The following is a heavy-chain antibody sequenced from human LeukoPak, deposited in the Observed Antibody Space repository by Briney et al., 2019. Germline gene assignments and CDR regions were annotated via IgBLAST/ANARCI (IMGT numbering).Heavy chain of an antibody. D-gene: IGHD3-22*01. J-gene: IGHJ4*02. CDR3: ATGLAPITMIVGNPAINDY. V-gene: IGHV1-24*01. Sequence: GASVKVSCKVSGYTLTELSMHWVRQAPGKGLEWMGGFDPEDGETIYAQKFQGRVTMTEDTSTDTAYMELSSLRSEDTAVYYCATGLAPITMIVGNPAINDYWGQGTLVTVSS. CDR1: GYTLTELS. CDR2: FDPEDGET.